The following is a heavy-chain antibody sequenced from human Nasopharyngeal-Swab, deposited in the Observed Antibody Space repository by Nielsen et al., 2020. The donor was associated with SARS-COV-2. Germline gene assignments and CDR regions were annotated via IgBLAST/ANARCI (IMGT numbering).Heavy chain of an antibody. CDR2: INPSGGST. D-gene: IGHD3-3*01. J-gene: IGHJ6*02. V-gene: IGHV1-46*01. Sequence: ASVKVSCKASGYTFTSYYMHWVRRAPGQGLEWMGIINPSGGSTSYAQKFQGRVTMTRGTSTSTVYMDLSSLRSEDTAIYYCARAGRITIFEGAYGMDVWGQGTTVTVSS. CDR3: ARAGRITIFEGAYGMDV. CDR1: GYTFTSYY.